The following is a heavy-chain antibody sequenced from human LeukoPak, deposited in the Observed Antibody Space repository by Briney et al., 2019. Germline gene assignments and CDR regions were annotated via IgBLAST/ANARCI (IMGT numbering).Heavy chain of an antibody. CDR2: ISWNSGNI. V-gene: IGHV3-9*03. J-gene: IGHJ5*02. D-gene: IGHD3-3*01. CDR3: AKGTYYDFWSGYSFDP. CDR1: GFTFDDYA. Sequence: GRSLRLSCAASGFTFDDYAMHWVRQAPGKGLEWVSGISWNSGNIGYADSVKGRVTISRDNAKKSLYLQMNSLRAEDMALYYCAKGTYYDFWSGYSFDPWGQGTLVTASS.